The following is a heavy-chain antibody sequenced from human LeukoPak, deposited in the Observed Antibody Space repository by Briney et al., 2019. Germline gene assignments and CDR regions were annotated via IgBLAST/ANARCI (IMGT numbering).Heavy chain of an antibody. V-gene: IGHV1-69*13. CDR3: ARWEDDSSGYYHHYAFDI. Sequence: GASAKVSCKASGGTFSSYAISWVRQAPGQGLEWMGGIIPTFGTANYAQKFQGRVTITADESTSTAYMELSSLRSEDTAVYYCARWEDDSSGYYHHYAFDIWGQGTMVTVSS. D-gene: IGHD3-22*01. CDR2: IIPTFGTA. J-gene: IGHJ3*02. CDR1: GGTFSSYA.